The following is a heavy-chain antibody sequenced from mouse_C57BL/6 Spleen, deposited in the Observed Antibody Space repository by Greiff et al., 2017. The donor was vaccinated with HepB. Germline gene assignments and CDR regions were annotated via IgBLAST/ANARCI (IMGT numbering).Heavy chain of an antibody. V-gene: IGHV1-22*01. CDR3: ARAFYYGRREFAY. CDR2: INPNNGGT. Sequence: VQLQQSGPELVKPGASVKMSCKASGYTFTDYNMHWVKQSHGKSLEWIGYINPNNGGTSYNQKFKGKATLTVNKASSTAYMELRSLTSEDSAVYYCARAFYYGRREFAYWGQGTLVTVSA. J-gene: IGHJ3*01. CDR1: GYTFTDYN. D-gene: IGHD1-1*01.